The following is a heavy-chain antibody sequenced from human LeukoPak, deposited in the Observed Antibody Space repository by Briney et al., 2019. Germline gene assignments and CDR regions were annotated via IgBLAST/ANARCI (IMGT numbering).Heavy chain of an antibody. CDR3: ARKSTVSLFDY. V-gene: IGHV3-30-3*01. CDR1: GFTFSSYA. Sequence: GRSLRLSCAASGFTFSSYAMHWVRQAPGKGLEWVALITPDGTNKAHEDSVKGRFTISRDNSKNTLYLQMNSLRPEDTAVYYCARKSTVSLFDYWGQGTLVTVSS. D-gene: IGHD4-17*01. CDR2: ITPDGTNK. J-gene: IGHJ4*02.